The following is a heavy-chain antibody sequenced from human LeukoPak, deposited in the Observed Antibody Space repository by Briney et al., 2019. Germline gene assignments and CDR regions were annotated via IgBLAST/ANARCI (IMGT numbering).Heavy chain of an antibody. CDR2: INPNSGGT. CDR1: GGTFSSYA. D-gene: IGHD3-22*01. V-gene: IGHV1-2*02. CDR3: ARDSSGLYYDSSGSHVDY. J-gene: IGHJ4*02. Sequence: ASVKVSCKASGGTFSSYAISWVRQAPGQGLEWMGWINPNSGGTNYAQKFQGRVTMTRDTSISTAYMELSRLRSDDTAVYYCARDSSGLYYDSSGSHVDYWGQGTLVTVSS.